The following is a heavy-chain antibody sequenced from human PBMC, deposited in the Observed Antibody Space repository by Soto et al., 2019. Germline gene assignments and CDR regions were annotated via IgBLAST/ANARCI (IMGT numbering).Heavy chain of an antibody. Sequence: PSETLSLTCTVSGGSISSGGYYWRWIRQHPGKGLEWIGYIYYSGSTYYNPSLKSRVTISVDTSKNQFSLKLSSVTAADTAVYYCARYLRYDSWSGYYSAVRDYYYGMDVWGQGTTVTVSS. V-gene: IGHV4-31*03. CDR1: GGSISSGGYY. CDR3: ARYLRYDSWSGYYSAVRDYYYGMDV. D-gene: IGHD3-3*01. J-gene: IGHJ6*02. CDR2: IYYSGST.